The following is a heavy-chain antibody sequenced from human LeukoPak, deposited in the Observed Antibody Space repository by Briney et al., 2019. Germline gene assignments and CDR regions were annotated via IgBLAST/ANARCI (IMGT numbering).Heavy chain of an antibody. Sequence: PGGSLRLSCTASGFTFSNYAIHWVRQAPGKGLEWVSSIGSGNSYIYYADSVKGRFTISRDNAKSSLYLQMNSLRAEDTAVYYCAGDATYFYGSGNYLFYGMDVWGQGTTVTVSS. CDR3: AGDATYFYGSGNYLFYGMDV. D-gene: IGHD3-10*01. J-gene: IGHJ6*02. V-gene: IGHV3-21*01. CDR2: IGSGNSYI. CDR1: GFTFSNYA.